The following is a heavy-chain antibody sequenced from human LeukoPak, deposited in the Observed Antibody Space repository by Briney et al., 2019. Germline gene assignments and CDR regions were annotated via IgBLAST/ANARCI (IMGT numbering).Heavy chain of an antibody. Sequence: ASVKVSCKASGYTFTSYYMHWVRQAPGQGLEWMGIINPSGGSTSYAQKFQGRVTMTRDMSTSTVYMELSSLRSEDTTVYYCAREAPNPYSGYVGDYWGQGTLVTVSS. CDR3: AREAPNPYSGYVGDY. CDR2: INPSGGST. V-gene: IGHV1-46*01. J-gene: IGHJ4*02. CDR1: GYTFTSYY. D-gene: IGHD5-12*01.